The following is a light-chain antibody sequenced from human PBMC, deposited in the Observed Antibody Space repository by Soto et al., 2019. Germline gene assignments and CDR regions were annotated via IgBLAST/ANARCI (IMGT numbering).Light chain of an antibody. CDR1: QSVNNNY. CDR2: DAS. J-gene: IGKJ1*01. Sequence: EVVLTQYPCTLSLSPGERAALSCSASQSVNNNYLAWYQQKPGQAPRLLIYDASSRATGTPGRFSGSGSGTDFTLTISRLEPEDFAVYYCQQYGNTPRTFGQGTKV. CDR3: QQYGNTPRT. V-gene: IGKV3-20*01.